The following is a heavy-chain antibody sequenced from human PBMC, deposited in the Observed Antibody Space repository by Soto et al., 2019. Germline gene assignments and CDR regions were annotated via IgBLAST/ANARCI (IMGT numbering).Heavy chain of an antibody. CDR2: IKQDGSEK. Sequence: SAGSLTLTCAGSGFIIRSYWMSWVQQAPGKGLEWVANIKQDGSEKYYVDSLKGRFTISRDNAKNSLYLQMHSLRAEDTAVYYCARAKYQLYCFDPWGQGTLVTVSS. D-gene: IGHD2-2*01. J-gene: IGHJ5*02. CDR3: ARAKYQLYCFDP. V-gene: IGHV3-7*01. CDR1: GFIIRSYW.